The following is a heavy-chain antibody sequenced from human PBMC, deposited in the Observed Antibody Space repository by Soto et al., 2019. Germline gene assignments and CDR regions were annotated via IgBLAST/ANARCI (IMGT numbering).Heavy chain of an antibody. CDR1: GGSISSYY. CDR3: ARESQAYCGGDCYSFDY. V-gene: IGHV4-59*01. Sequence: SETLSLTCTVSGGSISSYYWSWIRQPPGKGLEWIGYIYYSGSTNYNPSLKSRVTISVDTSKNQFSLKLSSVTAADTAVYYCARESQAYCGGDCYSFDYWGQGTLVTVSS. J-gene: IGHJ4*02. CDR2: IYYSGST. D-gene: IGHD2-21*02.